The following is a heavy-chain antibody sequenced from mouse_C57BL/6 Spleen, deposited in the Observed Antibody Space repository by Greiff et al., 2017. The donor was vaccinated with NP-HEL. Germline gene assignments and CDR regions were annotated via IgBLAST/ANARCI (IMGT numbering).Heavy chain of an antibody. J-gene: IGHJ3*01. V-gene: IGHV2-3*01. CDR1: GFSFTSYG. Sequence: VKLLESGPGLVAPSQSLSITCTVSGFSFTSYGVSWVRQPPGKGLEWLGVIWGDGSTNYHSALISRLSSSNDNSKSQVFLKLNSLQTDDTAAYYCAKGEGWFAYWGQGTLVTVSA. CDR3: AKGEGWFAY. CDR2: IWGDGST.